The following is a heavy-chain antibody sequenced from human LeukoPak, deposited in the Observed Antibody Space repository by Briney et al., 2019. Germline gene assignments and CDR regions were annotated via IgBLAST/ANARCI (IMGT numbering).Heavy chain of an antibody. V-gene: IGHV3-9*01. CDR3: VKDRAYDRSWLFDY. CDR2: IGWSSGTI. CDR1: GFTFDDYA. D-gene: IGHD6-13*01. J-gene: IGHJ4*02. Sequence: GGSLRLSCAASGFTFDDYAMHWVRQPPGKGLEWVSGIGWSSGTIGYADSVKGRFTISRDNAKNSLYLQMNSLRAEDTALYYCVKDRAYDRSWLFDYWGQGTLVTVSS.